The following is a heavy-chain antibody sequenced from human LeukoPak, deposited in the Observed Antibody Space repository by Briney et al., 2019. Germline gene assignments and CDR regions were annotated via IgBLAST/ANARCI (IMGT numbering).Heavy chain of an antibody. J-gene: IGHJ4*02. Sequence: SETLSLTCTVSGGSVSSYYWSWIRQPPGRGLEWIGYLSHSGSSDSNPSLKSRVTILVDTSKNQFSLKLTSVTAADTAVYYCAREGGPYRPLDYSGQGTLVTVSS. CDR3: AREGGPYRPLDY. V-gene: IGHV4-59*02. CDR1: GGSVSSYY. CDR2: LSHSGSS.